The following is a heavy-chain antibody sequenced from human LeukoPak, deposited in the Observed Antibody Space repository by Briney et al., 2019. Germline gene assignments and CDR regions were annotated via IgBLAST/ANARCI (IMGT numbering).Heavy chain of an antibody. D-gene: IGHD3-10*01. CDR3: AKESKHGSGSYYTPIYYFDY. CDR1: GFTFSRFG. Sequence: PGGSLRLSCAASGFTFSRFGMHWVRQAPGKGLEWVSAISGSGGSTYYADSVKGRFTISRDNSKNTLYLQMNSLRAEDTAVYYYAKESKHGSGSYYTPIYYFDYWGQGTLVTVSS. V-gene: IGHV3-23*01. CDR2: ISGSGGST. J-gene: IGHJ4*02.